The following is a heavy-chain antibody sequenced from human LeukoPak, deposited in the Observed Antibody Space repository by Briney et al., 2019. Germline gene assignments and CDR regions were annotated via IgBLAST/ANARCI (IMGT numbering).Heavy chain of an antibody. Sequence: GASVEVSCKASGYTFTSYYVHWVRQAPGQGLEWMGIINPSGGSTSYAQKFQGRVTMTRDTSTSTVYMELSSLRSEDTAVYYCARAELRYFDWFPFDYWGQGTLVTVSS. CDR2: INPSGGST. CDR1: GYTFTSYY. J-gene: IGHJ4*02. CDR3: ARAELRYFDWFPFDY. D-gene: IGHD3-9*01. V-gene: IGHV1-46*01.